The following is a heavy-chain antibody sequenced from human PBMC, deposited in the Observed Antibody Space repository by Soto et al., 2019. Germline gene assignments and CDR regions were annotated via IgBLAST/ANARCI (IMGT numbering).Heavy chain of an antibody. CDR1: GFTFSDYA. CDR3: AKDGDSVFARGCRYNKGGN. D-gene: IGHD5-18*01. V-gene: IGHV3-23*01. J-gene: IGHJ4*02. CDR2: INNSGVFT. Sequence: EVQLLESGGDLVQTGGSLRLSCAASGFTFSDYAMGWVRQAPGKGLEWVSGINNSGVFTYYADSVKGRFTVSRDNSKDTLYLQMNSRGAEETAMYYWAKDGDSVFARGCRYNKGGNWGQGTLVTVS.